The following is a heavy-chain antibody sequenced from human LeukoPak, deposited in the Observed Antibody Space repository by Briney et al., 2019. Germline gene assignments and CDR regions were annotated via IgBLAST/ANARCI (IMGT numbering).Heavy chain of an antibody. CDR3: ATDLGGWYEGDY. CDR1: GYTFTSYD. Sequence: ASVKVSCKASGYTFTSYDINWVRQATGQGLEWMGWMNPNSGNTGYAQKFQGRVTMTEDTSTDTAYMELSSLRSEDTAVYYCATDLGGWYEGDYWGQGTLVTVSS. CDR2: MNPNSGNT. D-gene: IGHD6-19*01. J-gene: IGHJ4*02. V-gene: IGHV1-8*01.